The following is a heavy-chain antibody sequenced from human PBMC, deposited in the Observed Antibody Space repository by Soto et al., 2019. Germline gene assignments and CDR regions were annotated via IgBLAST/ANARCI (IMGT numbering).Heavy chain of an antibody. CDR1: GYRFTSYW. CDR2: IYPGDSDT. V-gene: IGHV5-51*01. CDR3: ARRYCSSTSCTRGGWFDP. J-gene: IGHJ5*02. D-gene: IGHD2-2*01. Sequence: GASLKISCKGSGYRFTSYWSGWVRQMPVKGLEWMGIIYPGDSDTRYSPSFQGQVTISADKSISTAYLQWSSLRASDTAMYYCARRYCSSTSCTRGGWFDPWGQGTLVTVS.